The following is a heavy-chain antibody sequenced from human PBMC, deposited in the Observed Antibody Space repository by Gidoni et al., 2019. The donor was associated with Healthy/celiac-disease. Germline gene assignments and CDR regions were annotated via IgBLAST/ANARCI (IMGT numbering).Heavy chain of an antibody. J-gene: IGHJ6*02. CDR1: GFHFSRYA. CDR2: MSVSGGST. Sequence: EVQLLEAGGGLVQPGGSLRLSWAASGFHFSRYAMSWARQAPGKWLEWVSAMSVSGGSTYYADSVKGRFTLSRDNSKNTLYLQMNSLRAEDTAVYYCAKGRIAVAATSMDVWGQGTTVTVSS. D-gene: IGHD6-19*01. V-gene: IGHV3-23*01. CDR3: AKGRIAVAATSMDV.